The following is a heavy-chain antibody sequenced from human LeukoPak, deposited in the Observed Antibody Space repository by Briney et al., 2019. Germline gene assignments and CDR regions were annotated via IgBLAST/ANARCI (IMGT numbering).Heavy chain of an antibody. V-gene: IGHV1-2*02. CDR2: INPDSGDT. J-gene: IGHJ5*02. CDR1: GYTFIGYY. CDR3: TRDLLGGSGTFDP. Sequence: ASVKVSCKASGYTFIGYYLHWVRQAPGHGLEWMGWINPDSGDTNYLQKFQGRVTMSRDTSINTAYMELSRLTSDDTAVYYCTRDLLGGSGTFDPWGQGTLVTVSS. D-gene: IGHD3-10*01.